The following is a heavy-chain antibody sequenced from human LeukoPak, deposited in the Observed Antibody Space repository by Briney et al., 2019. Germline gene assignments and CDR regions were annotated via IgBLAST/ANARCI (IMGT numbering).Heavy chain of an antibody. Sequence: GGSLRLSCAASGFSFSTYTMSWVRQAPGKGLEWVSGITGDGGRTVYADSVKGRFTISRDNSKNTVWLQMNSLRAEDMAVYYCARGVPGPEYWGQGTLVTVSS. V-gene: IGHV3-23*01. CDR1: GFSFSTYT. D-gene: IGHD3-10*02. CDR2: ITGDGGRT. J-gene: IGHJ4*02. CDR3: ARGVPGPEY.